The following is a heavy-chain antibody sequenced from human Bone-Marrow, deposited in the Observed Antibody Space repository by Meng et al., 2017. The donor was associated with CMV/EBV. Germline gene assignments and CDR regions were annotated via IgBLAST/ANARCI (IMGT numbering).Heavy chain of an antibody. CDR3: AKVSYGPDAFDI. J-gene: IGHJ3*02. D-gene: IGHD5-18*01. CDR2: IWYDGSNK. CDR1: GFTFSNYG. V-gene: IGHV3-33*03. Sequence: GGSLRLSCAASGFTFSNYGMHWVRQAPGKGLEWVAVIWYDGSNKYYADSVKGRFTISRDNAKNSLYLQMNSLRAEDTALYYCAKVSYGPDAFDIWGQGTMVTVSS.